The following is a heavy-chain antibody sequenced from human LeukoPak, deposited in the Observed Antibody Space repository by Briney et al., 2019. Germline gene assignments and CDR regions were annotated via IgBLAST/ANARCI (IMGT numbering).Heavy chain of an antibody. J-gene: IGHJ4*02. V-gene: IGHV3-23*01. CDR1: GFTFSSYA. D-gene: IGHD2-2*01. CDR2: ISGSGGST. CDR3: AKGWSLGYCSSTSCPQGDY. Sequence: GGSLRLSCAASGFTFSSYAMSWVRQAPGKGLEWVSAISGSGGSTYYADSVKGRFTISRDNSKNTLYLQMNSLRAEDTAVYYCAKGWSLGYCSSTSCPQGDYWCQGTLVTVSS.